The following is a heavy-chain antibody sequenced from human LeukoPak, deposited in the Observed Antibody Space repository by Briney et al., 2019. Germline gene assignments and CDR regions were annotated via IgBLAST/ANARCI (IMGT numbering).Heavy chain of an antibody. J-gene: IGHJ4*02. CDR3: ARDPVGGSTIFDY. CDR2: TYYRSKWYY. D-gene: IGHD1-26*01. Sequence: SQTLSLTCAISGDSVSSKSTAWNWIRQSPSRGLEWLGRTYYRSKWYYDYAVAVKSRISINPDTSKNQFSLQLSSVTPEDTAVYYCARDPVGGSTIFDYWGQGTLVTVSS. V-gene: IGHV6-1*01. CDR1: GDSVSSKSTA.